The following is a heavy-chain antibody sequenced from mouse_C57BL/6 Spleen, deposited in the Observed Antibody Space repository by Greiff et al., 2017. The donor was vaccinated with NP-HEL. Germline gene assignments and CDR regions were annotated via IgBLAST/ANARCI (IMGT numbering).Heavy chain of an antibody. J-gene: IGHJ2*01. CDR3: ARCYYYGSSYYFDY. D-gene: IGHD1-1*01. CDR1: GYTFTSYW. V-gene: IGHV1-69*01. Sequence: VQLQQPGAELVMPGASVKLSCKASGYTFTSYWMHWVKQRPGQGLEWIGEIDPSDSYTNYNQKVKGKSTLTVDKSHSTAYMQLSSLTSEDSAVYYCARCYYYGSSYYFDYWGQGTTLTVSS. CDR2: IDPSDSYT.